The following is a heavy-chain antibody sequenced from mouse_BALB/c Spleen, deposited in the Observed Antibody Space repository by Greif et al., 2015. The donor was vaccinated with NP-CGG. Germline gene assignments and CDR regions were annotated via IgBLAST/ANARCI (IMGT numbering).Heavy chain of an antibody. J-gene: IGHJ4*01. D-gene: IGHD2-3*01. CDR3: EIYDGYYYYAMDY. V-gene: IGHV1S81*02. CDR2: INPSNGRT. Sequence: VQGVESGAELVKPGASVKLSCKASGYTFTSYWMHWVKQTPGQGLVWIGEINPSNGRTNYNEKFKSKATLTVDKSSSTAYMHLSSLSSEDSAVYYCEIYDGYYYYAMDYWGQGTSVTVSS. CDR1: GYTFTSYW.